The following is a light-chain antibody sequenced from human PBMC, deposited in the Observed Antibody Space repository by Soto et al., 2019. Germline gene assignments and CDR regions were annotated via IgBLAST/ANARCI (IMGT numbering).Light chain of an antibody. CDR3: QRYGSSPLIT. J-gene: IGKJ5*01. V-gene: IGKV3-20*01. CDR1: QSVSSSY. CDR2: GAS. Sequence: TQSPDTLCLSPGKRAALSGRASQSVSSSYLAWYQQKPGQAPRLLIYGASSRATGIPDRFSGSGSGTDFTLTISRLEPEDFAVYFCQRYGSSPLITFGQGTRLEI.